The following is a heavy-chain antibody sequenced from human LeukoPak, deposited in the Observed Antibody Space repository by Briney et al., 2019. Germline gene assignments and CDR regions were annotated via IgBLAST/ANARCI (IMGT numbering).Heavy chain of an antibody. CDR2: IYYSGST. V-gene: IGHV4-39*07. D-gene: IGHD3-22*01. CDR1: GGSISSSSYY. J-gene: IGHJ4*02. CDR3: ARYYYDSSD. Sequence: PSETLSLTCTVSGGSISSSSYYWGWIRQPPGKGLEWIGSIYYSGSTYYNPSLKGRVTISVDTSKNQFSLELSSVTAADTAVYYCARYYYDSSDWGQGTLVTVSS.